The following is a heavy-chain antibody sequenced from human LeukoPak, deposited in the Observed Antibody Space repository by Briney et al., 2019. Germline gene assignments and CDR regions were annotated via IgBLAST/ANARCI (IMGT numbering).Heavy chain of an antibody. Sequence: TAGGSLRLSCAASGFTFSNAWMSWVRQAPGKGLEWVGRIKSKTDGGTTDYAVPVKGRFTISRDDSKNTLYLQMNSLKTEDTAVYYCTTVRITIFGVVINRPGYWGQGTLVTVSS. CDR3: TTVRITIFGVVINRPGY. V-gene: IGHV3-15*01. CDR1: GFTFSNAW. J-gene: IGHJ4*02. CDR2: IKSKTDGGTT. D-gene: IGHD3-3*01.